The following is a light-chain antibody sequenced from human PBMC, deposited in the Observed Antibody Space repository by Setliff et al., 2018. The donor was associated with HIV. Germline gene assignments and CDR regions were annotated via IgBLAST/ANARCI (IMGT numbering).Light chain of an antibody. CDR2: DVS. CDR1: SSDVGGYNY. Sequence: QSALTQPRSVSGSPGQSVTIPCTGTSSDVGGYNYVSWYQQHPGKAPKLMIYDVSKRPSGVPDRFSGSKSGNTASLTISGLQAEDEADYYCSSYAGRNNLVFGGGTKVTVL. CDR3: SSYAGRNNLV. J-gene: IGLJ2*01. V-gene: IGLV2-11*01.